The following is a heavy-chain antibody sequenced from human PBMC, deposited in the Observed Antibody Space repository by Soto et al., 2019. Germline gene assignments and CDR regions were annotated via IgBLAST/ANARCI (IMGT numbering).Heavy chain of an antibody. V-gene: IGHV4-59*01. CDR3: AASIAAARYYFDY. J-gene: IGHJ4*02. CDR2: IYYSGST. CDR1: GGSISSYY. D-gene: IGHD6-13*01. Sequence: QVQLQESGPGLVKPSETLSLTCTVSGGSISSYYWRWIRQPPGKGLEWIGYIYYSGSTNYNPSLKSRVTISVDTSKNQFSLKLSSVTAADTAVYYCAASIAAARYYFDYWGQGTLVTVSS.